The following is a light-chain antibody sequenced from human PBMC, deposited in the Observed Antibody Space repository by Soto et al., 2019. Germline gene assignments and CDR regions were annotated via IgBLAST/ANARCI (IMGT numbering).Light chain of an antibody. CDR1: SSDVGGYNY. CDR3: SSYAGSNVV. V-gene: IGLV2-8*01. Sequence: SVLTQPPSAPGSPGQSVTISCTGTSSDVGGYNYVSWYQQHPGKAPKLMIYEVSKRPSGVPDRFSGSKSGNTASLTVSGLQAEDEADYYCSSYAGSNVVFGTGTKVTVL. J-gene: IGLJ1*01. CDR2: EVS.